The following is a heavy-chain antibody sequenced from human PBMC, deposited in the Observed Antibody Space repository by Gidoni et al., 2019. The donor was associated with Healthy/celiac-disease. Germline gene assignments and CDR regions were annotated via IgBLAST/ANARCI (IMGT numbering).Heavy chain of an antibody. CDR3: ARVPNDYGDDDP. CDR1: GGSISSSSYY. D-gene: IGHD4-17*01. J-gene: IGHJ5*02. V-gene: IGHV4-39*07. Sequence: QLQLQESGPGLVKPSEPLSLTCTVSGGSISSSSYYWGWIRQPPGKGLEWIGSIYYSGSTYYNPSLKSRVTISVDTSKNQFSLKLSSVTAADTAVYYCARVPNDYGDDDPWGQGTLVTVSS. CDR2: IYYSGST.